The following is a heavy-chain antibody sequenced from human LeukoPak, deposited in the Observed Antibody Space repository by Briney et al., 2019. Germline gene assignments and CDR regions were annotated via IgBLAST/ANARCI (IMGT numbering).Heavy chain of an antibody. CDR3: ARINWVRYIDY. D-gene: IGHD7-27*01. Sequence: SETLSLTCTVSGYSISSGYHWGWIRQPPGKGLEWIGSIYHSGSTYYNPSLRSRVIISVDTSKNQFSLKLSSVTAADTAVYYCARINWVRYIDYWGQGTLLTVSS. J-gene: IGHJ4*02. V-gene: IGHV4-38-2*02. CDR2: IYHSGST. CDR1: GYSISSGYH.